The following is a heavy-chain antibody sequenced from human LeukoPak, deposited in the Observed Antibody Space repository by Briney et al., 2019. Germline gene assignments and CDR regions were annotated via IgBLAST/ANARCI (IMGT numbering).Heavy chain of an antibody. Sequence: SETLSLTCVVYGWSFSDNYWSWIRQPPGKGLEWIGEINHSGSTNYNPSLKSRVTISADTSKNQFSLKVSSVTAADTAVYYCARGMRWQLAHFDYWGQGTLVTVSS. V-gene: IGHV4-34*01. CDR1: GWSFSDNY. CDR2: INHSGST. J-gene: IGHJ4*02. CDR3: ARGMRWQLAHFDY. D-gene: IGHD2-15*01.